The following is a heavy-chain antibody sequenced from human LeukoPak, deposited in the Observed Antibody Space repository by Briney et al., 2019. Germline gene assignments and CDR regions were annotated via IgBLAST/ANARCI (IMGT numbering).Heavy chain of an antibody. J-gene: IGHJ4*02. V-gene: IGHV3-73*01. D-gene: IGHD1-26*01. CDR3: AKTPYQVVGATPYYFDY. CDR1: GFTFSGSA. Sequence: PGGSLKLSCAASGFTFSGSAMHWVRQASGKGLEWVGRIRGKANSYATAYAASVKGRFTISRDNSKNTLYLQMNSLRAEDTAVYYCAKTPYQVVGATPYYFDYWGQGTLVTVSS. CDR2: IRGKANSYAT.